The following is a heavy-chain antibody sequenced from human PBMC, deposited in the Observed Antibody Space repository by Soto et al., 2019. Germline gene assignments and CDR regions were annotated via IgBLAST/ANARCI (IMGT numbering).Heavy chain of an antibody. V-gene: IGHV1-69*12. D-gene: IGHD5-18*01. J-gene: IGHJ4*02. CDR2: IIPIFGTA. CDR1: GGTFSSYA. CDR3: ARDPPHTAMVTGGY. Sequence: QVQLVQSGAEVKKPGSSVKVSCKASGGTFSSYAISWVRQAPGQGLEWMGGIIPIFGTANYAQKFQGRVTIAADESTSQAYTELSSLRSEDTAVYYCARDPPHTAMVTGGYWGQGTLVTVSS.